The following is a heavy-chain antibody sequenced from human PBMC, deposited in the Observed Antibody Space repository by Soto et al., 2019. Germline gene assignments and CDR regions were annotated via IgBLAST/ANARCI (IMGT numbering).Heavy chain of an antibody. Sequence: PGESLKISCEAFGFTVSGKKYVAWVRQAPGKGLEWLSALHDLDGTYYADSVKGRFTTSSDSSRTTVYLQMNSLRPDDTAVYSCATWHLQEHAYDIWGQGTMVTVSS. D-gene: IGHD1-1*01. J-gene: IGHJ3*02. V-gene: IGHV3-53*01. CDR2: LHDLDGT. CDR1: GFTVSGKKY. CDR3: ATWHLQEHAYDI.